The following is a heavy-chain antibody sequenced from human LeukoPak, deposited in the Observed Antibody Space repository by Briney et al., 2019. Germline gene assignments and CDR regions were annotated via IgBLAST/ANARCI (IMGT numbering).Heavy chain of an antibody. J-gene: IGHJ6*03. D-gene: IGHD2-15*01. V-gene: IGHV1-69*01. Sequence: GSSVKVSCKASGGTFSSYGISWVRQAPGQGLEWMGGIIPSFRTANYAQKFQGRVTITADESTSTAYMELSSLRSEDTAVYYCARGRAYCSGRSCYYYMDVWGKGTTVTISS. CDR2: IIPSFRTA. CDR1: GGTFSSYG. CDR3: ARGRAYCSGRSCYYYMDV.